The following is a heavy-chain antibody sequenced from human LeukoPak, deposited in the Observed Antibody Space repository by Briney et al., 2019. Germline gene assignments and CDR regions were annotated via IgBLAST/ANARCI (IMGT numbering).Heavy chain of an antibody. J-gene: IGHJ3*02. CDR2: ISASGNT. D-gene: IGHD3-3*01. CDR1: GDSLNRGSYY. V-gene: IGHV4-61*02. Sequence: PSETLSLTCSVSGDSLNRGSYYWNWIWQPAGKGLEWLGRISASGNTNYNPSLKSRVTISVDASKNQFSLRLTSVTAADTAVYFCARGVTVFGGAPKGALDIWGRGTMVTVSS. CDR3: ARGVTVFGGAPKGALDI.